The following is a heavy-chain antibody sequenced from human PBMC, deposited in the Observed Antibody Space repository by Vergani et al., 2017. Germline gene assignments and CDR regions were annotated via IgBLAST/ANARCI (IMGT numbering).Heavy chain of an antibody. CDR2: ISSSSSYI. J-gene: IGHJ5*02. V-gene: IGHV3-21*04. Sequence: VQLVQSGGGLVKPGGSLRLSCAASGFTFSSYSMNWVRQAPGKGLEWVSSISSSSSYIYYADSVKGRFTISRDNAKNSLYLQMNSLRAEDTAVYYCARDLIRSIAAAGRDNNWFDPWGQGTLVTVSS. CDR1: GFTFSSYS. CDR3: ARDLIRSIAAAGRDNNWFDP. D-gene: IGHD6-13*01.